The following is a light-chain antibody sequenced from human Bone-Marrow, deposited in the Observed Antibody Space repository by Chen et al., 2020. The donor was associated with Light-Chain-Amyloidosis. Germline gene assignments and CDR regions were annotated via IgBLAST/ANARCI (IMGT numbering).Light chain of an antibody. V-gene: IGKV1-5*01. Sequence: DIQITKFPSTPSASVGDSVTITCRASQNIRKGVAWYQQKPRKAPNLLIYDASNLESGVPSMFSGGGSGTEFTLTISSLQPDDFATYYCRQYNAFSMYTFGQGTKLEIK. CDR2: DAS. J-gene: IGKJ2*01. CDR1: QNIRKG. CDR3: RQYNAFSMYT.